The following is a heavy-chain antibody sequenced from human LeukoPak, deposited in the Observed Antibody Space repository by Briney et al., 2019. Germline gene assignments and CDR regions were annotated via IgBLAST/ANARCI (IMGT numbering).Heavy chain of an antibody. D-gene: IGHD6-13*01. CDR3: ARAASSSWYRGDYFDY. Sequence: ASVKVSCKASGYTFTSYYMHWVRQAPGQGLEWMGIINPSGGSTSYAQKFQGRVTMTRDTSTSTVYMELSSLRSEDTAVYYCARAASSSWYRGDYFDYWGQGTLVTVSS. CDR1: GYTFTSYY. CDR2: INPSGGST. J-gene: IGHJ4*02. V-gene: IGHV1-46*01.